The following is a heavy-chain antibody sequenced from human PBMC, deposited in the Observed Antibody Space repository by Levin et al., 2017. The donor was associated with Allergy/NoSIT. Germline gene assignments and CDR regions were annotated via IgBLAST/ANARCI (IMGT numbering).Heavy chain of an antibody. CDR3: AMTTVTKDDDAFDI. V-gene: IGHV1-69*06. D-gene: IGHD4-17*01. Sequence: SVKVSCKASGGTFSSYAISWVRQAPGQGLEWMGGIIPIFGTANYAQKFQGRVTITADKSTSTAYMELSSLRSEDTAVYYCAMTTVTKDDDAFDIWGQGTMVTVSS. CDR1: GGTFSSYA. CDR2: IIPIFGTA. J-gene: IGHJ3*02.